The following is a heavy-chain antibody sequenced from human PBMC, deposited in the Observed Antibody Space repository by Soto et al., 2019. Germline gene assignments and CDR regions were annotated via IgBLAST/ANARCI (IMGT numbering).Heavy chain of an antibody. CDR2: MNPNSGNT. V-gene: IGHV1-8*01. CDR1: GYTFTSYD. CDR3: ARERGAYYYYYGMDV. J-gene: IGHJ6*02. Sequence: VASVKVSCKASGYTFTSYDINWVRQATGQGLEWMGWMNPNSGNTGYAQKFQGRVTMTRNTSISTAYMELSSLRSEDTAVYYCARERGAYYYYYGMDVWGQGTTVTVSS. D-gene: IGHD1-1*01.